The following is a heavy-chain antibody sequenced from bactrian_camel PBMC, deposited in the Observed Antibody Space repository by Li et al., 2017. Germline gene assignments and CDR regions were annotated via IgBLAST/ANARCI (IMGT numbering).Heavy chain of an antibody. CDR3: AADTRSSCRPESDSVH. CDR2: IYTSSSAT. CDR1: RFSYSTAY. D-gene: IGHD2*01. Sequence: DVQLVESGGGSVQAGGSLRLSCAVSRFSYSTAYMAWFRQTPGKEREGVAGIYTSSSATIYADSVKGRFTISQGDSQDNAKNTVYLQMNSLKPEDTAMYYCAADTRSSCRPESDSVHWGQGTQVTVS. J-gene: IGHJ4*01. V-gene: IGHV3S40*01.